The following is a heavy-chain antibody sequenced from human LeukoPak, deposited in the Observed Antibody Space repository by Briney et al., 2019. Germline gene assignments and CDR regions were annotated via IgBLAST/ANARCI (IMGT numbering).Heavy chain of an antibody. CDR3: AKDYWTGTTAAFDI. CDR2: IWYDGSNK. Sequence: GGSLRLSCAASGFTFSSYGMHWVRQAPGKGLEWVAVIWYDGSNKYYADSVKGRFTISRDNSKNTLYLQMNSLRAGDTAVYYCAKDYWTGTTAAFDIWGQGTMVTVSS. CDR1: GFTFSSYG. D-gene: IGHD1-7*01. J-gene: IGHJ3*02. V-gene: IGHV3-33*06.